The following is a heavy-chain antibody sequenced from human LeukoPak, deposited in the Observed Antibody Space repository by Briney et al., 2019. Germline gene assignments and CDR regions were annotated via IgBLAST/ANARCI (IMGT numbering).Heavy chain of an antibody. D-gene: IGHD4-11*01. V-gene: IGHV4-30-2*01. CDR1: GDSISSGGYS. CDR3: ARVTTVTTFDY. Sequence: SQTLSLTCAVSGDSISSGGYSWSWIRQPPGKGLEWIGYIYHSGTTYYNPSHKSRVTILVDRSKNQFSLKLGSVTAADTAVYYCARVTTVTTFDYWGQGTLVSVSS. J-gene: IGHJ4*02. CDR2: IYHSGTT.